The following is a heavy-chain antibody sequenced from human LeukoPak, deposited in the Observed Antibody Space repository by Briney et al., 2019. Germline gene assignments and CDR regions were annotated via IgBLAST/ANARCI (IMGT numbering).Heavy chain of an antibody. CDR2: ISYDGSNK. Sequence: PGGSLRLSCAASGFTFSSYGMHWVRQAPGKGLEWVAVISYDGSNKYYADSVKRRFTISRDNSKNTLYLQMNSLRAEDPAVYYCAKVEGYCSSTRCYTRFYYYGMDVWGQGTTVTVSS. J-gene: IGHJ6*02. CDR3: AKVEGYCSSTRCYTRFYYYGMDV. D-gene: IGHD2-2*02. CDR1: GFTFSSYG. V-gene: IGHV3-30*18.